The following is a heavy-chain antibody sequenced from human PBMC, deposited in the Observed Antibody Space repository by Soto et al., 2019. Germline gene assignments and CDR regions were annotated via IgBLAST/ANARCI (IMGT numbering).Heavy chain of an antibody. V-gene: IGHV3-23*01. CDR2: ISGSGGGT. CDR3: AKGDSSWSYFDF. J-gene: IGHJ4*02. Sequence: QPGGSLRLSCAASGFTFSSYAMSWVRQAPGKGLEWVSIISGSGGGTYYADSVKGRFTISRDNSKNTLYLQVNSLRAEDTAVYYCAKGDSSWSYFDFWGQGTLVTVSS. CDR1: GFTFSSYA. D-gene: IGHD6-13*01.